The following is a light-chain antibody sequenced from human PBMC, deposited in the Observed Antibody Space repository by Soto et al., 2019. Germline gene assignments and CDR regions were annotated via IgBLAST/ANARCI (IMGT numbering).Light chain of an antibody. CDR3: QKSMSVPV. V-gene: IGKV1-27*01. CDR2: AAT. J-gene: IGKJ3*01. Sequence: DIQMTQSPTSLSASVGDRVTITCRASQDIRNFVAWYQQKPGKAPKLLIYAATTLQSRVPSRFSGSGSGTDFTLSSNSLQFEDVATYSCQKSMSVPVFGPGTKVEIK. CDR1: QDIRNF.